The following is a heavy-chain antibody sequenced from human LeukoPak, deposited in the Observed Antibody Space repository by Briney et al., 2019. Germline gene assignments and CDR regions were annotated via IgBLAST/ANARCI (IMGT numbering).Heavy chain of an antibody. J-gene: IGHJ1*01. CDR1: GYSFTNYY. CDR3: AKSGTRSWYSSGWYIYFQH. V-gene: IGHV1-46*01. CDR2: INPSGGST. D-gene: IGHD6-19*01. Sequence: ASVKVSCKASGYSFTNYYMHWVRQAPGQGLEWMGIINPSGGSTTYAQKFQGRVTMTRDTSTSTVYMELSSLRAEDTAVYYCAKSGTRSWYSSGWYIYFQHWGQGTLVTVSS.